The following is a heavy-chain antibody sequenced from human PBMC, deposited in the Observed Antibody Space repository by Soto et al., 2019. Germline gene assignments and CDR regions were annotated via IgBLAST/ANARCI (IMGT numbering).Heavy chain of an antibody. Sequence: QVQLVESGGGLVKPGGSLRLSCTASGFLFTDYYMSWIRQPPGKGLEWLAYIDGSSDYTNSADSVKGRFTISRDNAKNSVFLQMNNLRADDTAVYYCARDLRFSSTNYFDCWGRGTLVTVSS. J-gene: IGHJ4*02. CDR3: ARDLRFSSTNYFDC. V-gene: IGHV3-11*06. D-gene: IGHD2-8*01. CDR2: IDGSSDYT. CDR1: GFLFTDYY.